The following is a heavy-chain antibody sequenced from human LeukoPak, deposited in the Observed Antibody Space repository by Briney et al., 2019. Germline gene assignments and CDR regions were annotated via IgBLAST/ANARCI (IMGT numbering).Heavy chain of an antibody. Sequence: SETLSLTCAVYGGSFSGYYWSWIRQPPGKGLEWIGEINHSGSTNYNPSLKSRVTISVDTSKNQFSLKLSSVTAADTAVYYCARGKKVAYYYGSGSYYPDYWGPGTLVTVSS. J-gene: IGHJ4*02. D-gene: IGHD3-10*01. V-gene: IGHV4-34*01. CDR3: ARGKKVAYYYGSGSYYPDY. CDR1: GGSFSGYY. CDR2: INHSGST.